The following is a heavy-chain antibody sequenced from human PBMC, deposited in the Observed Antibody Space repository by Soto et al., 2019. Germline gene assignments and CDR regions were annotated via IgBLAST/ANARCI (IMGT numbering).Heavy chain of an antibody. CDR1: GFTVRANY. CDR3: HGYGY. CDR2: IYSGGTT. V-gene: IGHV3-53*01. Sequence: EVQLVESGGGLIQPGGSLRLSCAVSGFTVRANYMSWVRQAPGKGLEWVSVIYSGGTTSYADSVKGRFIISSDISKNTLYLQLNILRDEDAAVYSCHGYGYWGQGTLVTVSS. J-gene: IGHJ4*02. D-gene: IGHD5-12*01.